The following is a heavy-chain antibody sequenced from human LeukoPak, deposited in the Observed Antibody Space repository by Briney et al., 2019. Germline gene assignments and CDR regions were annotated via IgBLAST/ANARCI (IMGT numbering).Heavy chain of an antibody. CDR2: ISAYNGNT. J-gene: IGHJ4*02. CDR3: ARDRAPYSGSPIDY. Sequence: ASVKVSCKASGYTFTGYGIIWVRQAPGQGLEWLGWISAYNGNTNYAQKLQGRVTMTTDTSTSTAYMELRSLRSDDTAVYYCARDRAPYSGSPIDYWGQGTLVTVSS. D-gene: IGHD1-26*01. V-gene: IGHV1-18*01. CDR1: GYTFTGYG.